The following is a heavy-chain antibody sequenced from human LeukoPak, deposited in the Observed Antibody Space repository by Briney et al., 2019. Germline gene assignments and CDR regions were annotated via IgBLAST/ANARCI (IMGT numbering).Heavy chain of an antibody. J-gene: IGHJ5*02. D-gene: IGHD2-2*01. CDR3: AKDCSSTSCYPFDP. Sequence: GGSLRLSCAASGFTFSSYAMSRVRQAPGKGLEWVSAISGSGGSTYYADSVKGRFTISRDNSKNTLYLQMNSLRAEDTAVYYCAKDCSSTSCYPFDPWGQGTLVTVSS. CDR1: GFTFSSYA. CDR2: ISGSGGST. V-gene: IGHV3-23*01.